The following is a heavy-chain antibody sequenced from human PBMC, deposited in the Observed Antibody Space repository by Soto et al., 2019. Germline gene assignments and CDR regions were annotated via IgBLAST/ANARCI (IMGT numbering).Heavy chain of an antibody. CDR1: GDSVSSNSAA. J-gene: IGHJ4*02. Sequence: KQSQTLSLTCAISGDSVSSNSAAWNWIRQSPSRGLEWLGRTYYRSKWYNDYAVSVKSRITINPDTSKNQFSLQLNSVTPEDTAVYYCARDTGPYSSGWYMGFDYWGQGTLVTVSS. D-gene: IGHD6-19*01. V-gene: IGHV6-1*01. CDR2: TYYRSKWYN. CDR3: ARDTGPYSSGWYMGFDY.